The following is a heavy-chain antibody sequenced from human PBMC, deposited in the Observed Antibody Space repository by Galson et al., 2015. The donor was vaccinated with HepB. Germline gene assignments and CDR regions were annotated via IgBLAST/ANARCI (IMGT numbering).Heavy chain of an antibody. D-gene: IGHD1-1*01. V-gene: IGHV3-30*18. CDR1: GFTFSSYG. CDR2: ISYAGSKQ. CDR3: AKDSGTGTADY. J-gene: IGHJ4*02. Sequence: SLRLSCAASGFTFSSYGMHWVRQAPGRGLEWVAVISYAGSKQYYADSVKGRFTISRDNSKNTLYLQMNSLRAEDTAVYYCAKDSGTGTADYWGQGTLVTVSS.